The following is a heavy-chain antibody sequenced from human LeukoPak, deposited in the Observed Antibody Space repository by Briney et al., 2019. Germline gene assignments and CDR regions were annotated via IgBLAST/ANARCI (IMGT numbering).Heavy chain of an antibody. J-gene: IGHJ4*02. V-gene: IGHV1-8*01. CDR1: GYTFTSYD. Sequence: GASVKVSCKASGYTFTSYDINWVRQATGQGLEWMGWMNPNSGDTGYVQKFQGRVAMTRDTSISTAYMEPSSLRSEDTAVYYCARGGFGSGSYSDYWGQGTLVTVSS. CDR3: ARGGFGSGSYSDY. CDR2: MNPNSGDT. D-gene: IGHD3-10*01.